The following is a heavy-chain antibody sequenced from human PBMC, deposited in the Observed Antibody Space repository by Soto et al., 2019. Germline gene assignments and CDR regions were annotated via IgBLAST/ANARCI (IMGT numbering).Heavy chain of an antibody. J-gene: IGHJ6*02. CDR2: IWYDGSNK. V-gene: IGHV3-33*08. CDR1: GFTFSSYG. CDR3: AKTVAGSSYYYGMDV. Sequence: PGGSLRLSCAASGFTFSSYGMHWVRQAPGKGLEWVAVIWYDGSNKYYADSVKGRFTISRDNSKNTLYLQMNSLRAEDTAVYYCAKTVAGSSYYYGMDVWGQGTTVTVSS. D-gene: IGHD6-19*01.